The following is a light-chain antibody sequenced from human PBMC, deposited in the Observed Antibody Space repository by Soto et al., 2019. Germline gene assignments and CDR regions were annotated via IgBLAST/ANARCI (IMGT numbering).Light chain of an antibody. J-gene: IGKJ5*01. CDR3: HQLKTLFT. CDR2: DAT. V-gene: IGKV3-11*01. Sequence: IVLTQSPGTLSLSPGERATLSCRASHSVGSYLAWYQHKPGQAPRLLIYDATNRATGIPVRFSGSGSETDVTRMISSLEPQDFATYYCHQLKTLFTFGHGTRLEI. CDR1: HSVGSY.